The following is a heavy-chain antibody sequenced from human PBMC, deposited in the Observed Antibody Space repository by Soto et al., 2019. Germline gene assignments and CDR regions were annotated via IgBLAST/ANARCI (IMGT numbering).Heavy chain of an antibody. D-gene: IGHD6-13*01. CDR3: VRDYGSNWRGWFDP. J-gene: IGHJ5*02. V-gene: IGHV3-74*01. Sequence: GGSLRLSCAASGFTFSSYWMHWVRQTPGKGLVWVSRINSDGSSTAYADSVKGRFTISRDNAKNTLFLQMNSLRAEDTAVYYCVRDYGSNWRGWFDPWGQGTLVTVSS. CDR2: INSDGSST. CDR1: GFTFSSYW.